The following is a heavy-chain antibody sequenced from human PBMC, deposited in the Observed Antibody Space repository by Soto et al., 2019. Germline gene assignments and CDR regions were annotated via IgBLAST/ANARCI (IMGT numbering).Heavy chain of an antibody. D-gene: IGHD3-10*01. CDR3: ARGYFDSGHGYDL. Sequence: LGESLKISCKGSGYSFTNYWIGWVRQTPGKGLEWMGLIFTRDSETKTSPSFQGHVSFSVDNSINTVYLQWTSLKTTDTGIYFCARGYFDSGHGYDLWGQGTLVTVSS. CDR2: IFTRDSET. J-gene: IGHJ5*02. CDR1: GYSFTNYW. V-gene: IGHV5-51*01.